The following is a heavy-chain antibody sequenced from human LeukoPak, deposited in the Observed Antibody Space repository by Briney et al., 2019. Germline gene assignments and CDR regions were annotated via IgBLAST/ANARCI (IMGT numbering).Heavy chain of an antibody. CDR3: ARGGEIVVVVAATRNYYYYMDV. V-gene: IGHV4-34*01. J-gene: IGHJ6*03. D-gene: IGHD2-15*01. CDR2: INHSGST. Sequence: SETLSLTCAVYGGSFSDYYWSWIRQPPGKGLEWIGEINHSGSTNYNPSLKSRVTIPVDTSKNQISLKLSSVTAADTAVYYCARGGEIVVVVAATRNYYYYMDVWGKGTTVTVSS. CDR1: GGSFSDYY.